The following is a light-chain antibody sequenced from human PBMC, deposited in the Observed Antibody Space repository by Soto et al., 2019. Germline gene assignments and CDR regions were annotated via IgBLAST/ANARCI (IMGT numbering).Light chain of an antibody. V-gene: IGLV2-14*01. CDR1: TSYVGAYNY. CDR3: SSYTAISTLDIV. Sequence: QSALTQPASVSGSPGQSITISCTGTTSYVGAYNYVSWYQQHPGNAPKLIIYEVSRRPSGVSSRFSASKSGSTASLTISGLKGEDEADYYYSSYTAISTLDIVFGGGTKLTVL. J-gene: IGLJ2*01. CDR2: EVS.